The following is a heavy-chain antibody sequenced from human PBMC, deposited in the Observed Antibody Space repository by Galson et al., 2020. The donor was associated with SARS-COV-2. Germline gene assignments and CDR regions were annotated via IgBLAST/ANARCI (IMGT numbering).Heavy chain of an antibody. D-gene: IGHD2-21*01. J-gene: IGHJ3*01. CDR2: IFSSGET. CDR1: GGSIRSGTYF. Sequence: SETLSLTCTVSGGSIRSGTYFWNWIRQPAGKGLEWMGRIFSSGETDYNPSLKSRFTMSRATSKNQFSLQLSSVTAADTAGYYCVRGVAVWGQGTMVTVSS. CDR3: VRGVAV. V-gene: IGHV4-61*02.